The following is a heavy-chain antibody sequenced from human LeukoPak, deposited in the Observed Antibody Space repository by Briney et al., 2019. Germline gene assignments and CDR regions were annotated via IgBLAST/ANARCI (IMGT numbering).Heavy chain of an antibody. V-gene: IGHV4-61*01. CDR3: ARSPNYYYYGMDV. CDR1: GGSVSSGSYY. J-gene: IGHJ6*04. Sequence: SETLSLTCTVSGGSVSSGSYYWSWIRQPPGKGLEWIGYIYCSGSTNYNPSLKSRVTISVDTSKNQFSLKLSSVTAADTAVYYCARSPNYYYYGMDVWGKGTTVTVSS. CDR2: IYCSGST.